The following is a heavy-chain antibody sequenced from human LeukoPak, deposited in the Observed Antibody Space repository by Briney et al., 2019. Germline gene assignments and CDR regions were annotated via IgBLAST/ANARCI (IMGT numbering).Heavy chain of an antibody. Sequence: SQTLSLTCTVSGGSISSGGYYWSWIRQHPGKGLEWIGYIYYNGSTYYNPSLKSRVTISVDTSKNQFSLKLSSVTAADTAVYYCARGRLVATIPFDYWGQGTLVTVSS. D-gene: IGHD5-12*01. CDR2: IYYNGST. CDR1: GGSISSGGYY. CDR3: ARGRLVATIPFDY. J-gene: IGHJ4*02. V-gene: IGHV4-31*03.